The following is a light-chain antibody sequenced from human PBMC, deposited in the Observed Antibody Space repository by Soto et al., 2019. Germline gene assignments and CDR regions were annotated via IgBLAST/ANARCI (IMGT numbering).Light chain of an antibody. CDR2: GNS. CDR3: QSFDSSLSRCLV. J-gene: IGLJ2*01. V-gene: IGLV1-40*01. Sequence: QSVLTQPPSVSGAPGQRVTISCTGGSSNIGAGYDVHWYQQLPGTAPKLLIYGNSNRPSGVPDRFSGSKSGTSASLAITGLQAEDEAFYYCQSFDSSLSRCLVFGGGTKLTVL. CDR1: SSNIGAGYD.